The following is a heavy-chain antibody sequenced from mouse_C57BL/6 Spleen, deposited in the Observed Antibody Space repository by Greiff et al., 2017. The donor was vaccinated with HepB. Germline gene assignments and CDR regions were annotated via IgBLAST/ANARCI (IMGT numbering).Heavy chain of an antibody. J-gene: IGHJ1*03. CDR3: ARFTTVVAPYWYFDV. D-gene: IGHD1-1*01. Sequence: VQLQQSGPELVKPGASVKISCKASGYTFTDYYMNWVKQSHGKSLEWIGDINPNNGGTSYNQKFKGKATLTVDKSSSTAYMELRSLTSEDSAVYYCARFTTVVAPYWYFDVWGTGTTVTVSS. V-gene: IGHV1-26*01. CDR1: GYTFTDYY. CDR2: INPNNGGT.